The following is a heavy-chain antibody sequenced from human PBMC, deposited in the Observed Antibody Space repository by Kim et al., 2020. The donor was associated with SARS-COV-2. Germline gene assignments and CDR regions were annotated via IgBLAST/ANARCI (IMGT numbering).Heavy chain of an antibody. CDR3: ARDSSSSTFAY. CDR2: A. D-gene: IGHD6-6*01. V-gene: IGHV1-69*01. Sequence: ANYAQKCQGRVTITADESTSTAYMELSSLRSEDTTVYYCARDSSSSTFAYWGQGTLVTVYS. J-gene: IGHJ4*02.